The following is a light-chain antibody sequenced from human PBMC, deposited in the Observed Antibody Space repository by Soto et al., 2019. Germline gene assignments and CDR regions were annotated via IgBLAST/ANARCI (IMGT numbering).Light chain of an antibody. Sequence: DIQLTQSPFFLSASVGDRVTITCRASQGIRSDLAWYQQRPGKAPELLIYGASTLRTGVASRFSGSGSGTEITLTISSLQPEDYATYFCQQLNNFPPSFTFGPGTKVDIK. J-gene: IGKJ3*01. CDR3: QQLNNFPPSFT. CDR1: QGIRSD. V-gene: IGKV1-9*01. CDR2: GAS.